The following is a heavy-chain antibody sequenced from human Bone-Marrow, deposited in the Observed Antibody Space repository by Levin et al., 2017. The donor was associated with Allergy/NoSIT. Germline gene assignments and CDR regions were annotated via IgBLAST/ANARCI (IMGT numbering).Heavy chain of an antibody. CDR3: VRGENRSGWYISQLFDF. V-gene: IGHV3-48*03. CDR1: GFTISRYE. CDR2: MSSSETTI. Sequence: GGSLRLSCGASGFTISRYEMNWVRQAPGKGLEWLAYMSSSETTIYYADFVKGRFTISRDNTNNSLFLQMNSLRGEDTAVYYCVRGENRSGWYISQLFDFWGRGTLVTVSS. D-gene: IGHD6-19*01. J-gene: IGHJ4*02.